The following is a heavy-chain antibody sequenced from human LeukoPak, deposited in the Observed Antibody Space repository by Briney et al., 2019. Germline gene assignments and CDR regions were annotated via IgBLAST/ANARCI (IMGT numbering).Heavy chain of an antibody. CDR1: GYTFTSYD. V-gene: IGHV1-8*03. Sequence: ASVKVSCKASGYTFTSYDINWVRQATGQGLEWMGWMNPNSGNTGYAQKFQGRVTITRNTSISTAYMELSSLRSEDTAVYYCARGTKVAAAGYYYYYMDAWGKGTTVTVSS. CDR2: MNPNSGNT. J-gene: IGHJ6*03. D-gene: IGHD6-13*01. CDR3: ARGTKVAAAGYYYYYMDA.